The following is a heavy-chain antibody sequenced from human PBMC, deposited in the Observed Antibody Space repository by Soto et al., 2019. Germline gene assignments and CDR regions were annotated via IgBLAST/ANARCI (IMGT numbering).Heavy chain of an antibody. CDR3: ATGLVVVTALDY. J-gene: IGHJ4*02. CDR2: FDPEDGET. D-gene: IGHD2-21*02. CDR1: GYTLTELS. Sequence: ASVKVYCKVSGYTLTELSMHWVRQAPGKGLEWMGGFDPEDGETIYAQKFQGRVTMTEDTSTDTAYMELSSLRSEDTAVYYCATGLVVVTALDYWGQGTLVTVSS. V-gene: IGHV1-24*01.